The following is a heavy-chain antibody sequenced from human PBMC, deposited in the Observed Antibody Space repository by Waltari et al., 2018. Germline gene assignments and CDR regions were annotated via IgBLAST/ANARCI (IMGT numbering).Heavy chain of an antibody. D-gene: IGHD2-15*01. J-gene: IGHJ4*02. CDR2: ISSSGSTI. Sequence: EVQLVESGGGLVQPGGSLRLSCAASGFTFSSCEMNGVRQAPGKGLEWVSYISSSGSTIYYADSVKGRFTISRDNAKNSLYLQMNSLRAEDTAVYDCAREGLLSGLGYWGQGTLVTVSS. CDR3: AREGLLSGLGY. V-gene: IGHV3-48*03. CDR1: GFTFSSCE.